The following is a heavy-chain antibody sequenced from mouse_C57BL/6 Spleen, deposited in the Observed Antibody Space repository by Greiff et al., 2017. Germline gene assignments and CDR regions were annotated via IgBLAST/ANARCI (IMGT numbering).Heavy chain of an antibody. V-gene: IGHV1-59*01. Sequence: QVQLQQPGAELVRPGTSVKLSCKASGYTFTSYWMHWVKQRPGQGLEWIGVIDPSDSYTNYNQKFKGKATLTVDTYSSTAYMQLSSLTSEDSAVYYCARSPYYGSIYFDYWGQGTTLTVSS. CDR1: GYTFTSYW. D-gene: IGHD1-1*01. J-gene: IGHJ2*01. CDR2: IDPSDSYT. CDR3: ARSPYYGSIYFDY.